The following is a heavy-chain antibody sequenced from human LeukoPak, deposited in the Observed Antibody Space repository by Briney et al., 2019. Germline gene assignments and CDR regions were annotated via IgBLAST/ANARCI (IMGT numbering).Heavy chain of an antibody. CDR2: MNPNSGNT. D-gene: IGHD1-26*01. V-gene: IGHV1-8*01. CDR3: ARVESGSYYDAFDI. CDR1: GYTFTSYD. J-gene: IGHJ3*02. Sequence: GASVKVSCKSSGYTFTSYDINWVRQATGQGLEWMGWMNPNSGNTGYAQKFQGRVTMTRNTSTSTAYMELSSLRSEDTAVYYCARVESGSYYDAFDIWGQGTMVTVSS.